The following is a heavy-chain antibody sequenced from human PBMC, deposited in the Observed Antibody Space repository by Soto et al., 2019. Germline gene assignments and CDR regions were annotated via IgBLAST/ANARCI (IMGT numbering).Heavy chain of an antibody. CDR1: GGSFSGYY. CDR3: ARGLGRRGRSGVGFVI. J-gene: IGHJ3*02. V-gene: IGHV4-34*01. CDR2: INHRGST. Sequence: QVQLQQWGAGLLKPSETLSLTCAVYGGSFSGYYWSWIRQPPGKGLEWIGEINHRGSTNYNPSLKSRVTLAVDTSKNPFPLKLSSVTAADTAVYYCARGLGRRGRSGVGFVIWVQGTMVTFSS. D-gene: IGHD1-1*01.